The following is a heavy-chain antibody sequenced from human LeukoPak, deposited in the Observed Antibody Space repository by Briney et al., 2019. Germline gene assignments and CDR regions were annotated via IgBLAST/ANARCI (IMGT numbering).Heavy chain of an antibody. Sequence: RASVTVSCKASGYTFTGYYMHWVRQAPGQGLEWMGWINPNSGGTNYAQKFQGRVTMTRDTSISTAYMELSRLRSDDTAVYYCARDQAYDSSGYLYYYYYYMDVWGKGTTVTVSS. CDR2: INPNSGGT. V-gene: IGHV1-2*02. D-gene: IGHD3-22*01. CDR3: ARDQAYDSSGYLYYYYYYMDV. J-gene: IGHJ6*03. CDR1: GYTFTGYY.